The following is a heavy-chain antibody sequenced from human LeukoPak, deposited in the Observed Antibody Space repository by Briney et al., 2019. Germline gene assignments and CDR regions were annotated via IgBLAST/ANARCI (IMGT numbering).Heavy chain of an antibody. V-gene: IGHV3-13*01. J-gene: IGHJ3*01. Sequence: GGSLRLSCSASGFTFSNYDMHWVRQEKGKGLEWVSSIGTGGHTYYAPSVKGRFTISRENAENSLYLQMNSLGAGDTAIYYCTRGGLEAPCDVWGQGTMVAVSS. CDR1: GFTFSNYD. D-gene: IGHD5-24*01. CDR2: IGTGGHT. CDR3: TRGGLEAPCDV.